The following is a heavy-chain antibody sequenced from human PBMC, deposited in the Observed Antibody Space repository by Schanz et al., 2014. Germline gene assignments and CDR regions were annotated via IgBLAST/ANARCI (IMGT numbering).Heavy chain of an antibody. J-gene: IGHJ4*02. CDR2: IIPSLGLA. CDR3: ARDRLECGAECYSVEVFEI. D-gene: IGHD2-21*01. V-gene: IGHV1-69*04. CDR1: GGTFSSFG. Sequence: VQLEQSGAEVKKPGSSMKVSCKASGGTFSSFGINWVRQAPGQGLEWMGRIIPSLGLAKYEQKFQDKVTITADTSTTTAYMELSGLRSEDTAVYYCARDRLECGAECYSVEVFEIWGQGTLVIVSS.